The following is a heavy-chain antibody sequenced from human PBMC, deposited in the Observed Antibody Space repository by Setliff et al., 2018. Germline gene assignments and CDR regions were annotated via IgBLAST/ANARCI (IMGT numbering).Heavy chain of an antibody. CDR1: GGSISSGSYY. D-gene: IGHD3-3*01. CDR2: IYSSGST. V-gene: IGHV4-61*09. Sequence: SETLSLTCTVSGGSISSGSYYWSWIRQPAGKGLEWIGHIYSSGSTNYTPSLKSRVTISVDMSKNQFSLKLSSVTAADTAVYYCARCGDRRITIFGVVIXXXXXFEIWGQGTMVTVSS. J-gene: IGHJ3*02. CDR3: ARCGDRRITIFGVVIXXXXXFEI.